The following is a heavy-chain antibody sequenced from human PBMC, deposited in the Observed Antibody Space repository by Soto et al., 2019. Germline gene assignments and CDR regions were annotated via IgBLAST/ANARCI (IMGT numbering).Heavy chain of an antibody. J-gene: IGHJ4*02. D-gene: IGHD2-15*01. CDR2: ISYDGSNK. CDR1: GFTFSSYG. CDR3: AKDQAHIVVVVAATPYYFDY. Sequence: GGSLRLSCAASGFTFSSYGMHWVRQAPGKGLEWVAVISYDGSNKYYADSVKGRFTISRDNSKNTLYLQMNSLRAEDTAVYYCAKDQAHIVVVVAATPYYFDYWGRGTLVTVSS. V-gene: IGHV3-30*18.